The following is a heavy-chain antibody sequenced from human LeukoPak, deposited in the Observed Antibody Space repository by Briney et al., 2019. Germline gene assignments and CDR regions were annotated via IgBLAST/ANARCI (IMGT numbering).Heavy chain of an antibody. CDR3: ASTVFGVTYNWFDP. Sequence: SQTLSLTCTVSGASISSGSYFWSWVRQPAGKALEWIGRFHTSGGTNYNPSLESRVTISVNTSKNQFSLKLTSVTAADTAVYYCASTVFGVTYNWFDPWGQGTLVTVSS. V-gene: IGHV4-61*02. J-gene: IGHJ5*02. CDR1: GASISSGSYF. CDR2: FHTSGGT. D-gene: IGHD3-3*01.